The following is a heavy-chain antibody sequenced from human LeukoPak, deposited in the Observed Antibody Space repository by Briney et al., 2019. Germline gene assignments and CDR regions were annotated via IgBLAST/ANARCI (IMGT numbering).Heavy chain of an antibody. CDR1: GFTFSSYS. Sequence: GGSLRLSCAASGFTFSSYSMNWVRQAPGKGLEWVSSISSSSSYIYYADSVKGRFTISRDNAKNSLYLRMNSLRAEDTAVYYCARDYRITMIVVVRNDAFDIWGQGTMVTVSS. V-gene: IGHV3-21*01. CDR3: ARDYRITMIVVVRNDAFDI. J-gene: IGHJ3*02. CDR2: ISSSSSYI. D-gene: IGHD3-22*01.